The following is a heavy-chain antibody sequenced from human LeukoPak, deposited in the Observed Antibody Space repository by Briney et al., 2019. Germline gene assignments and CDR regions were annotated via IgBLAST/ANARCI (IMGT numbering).Heavy chain of an antibody. Sequence: PGGSLRLSCAASGFTFSSYSMNWVRQAPGKGLEWVSSISSSSSYIYYADSVKGRFTISRDNAKNSLYLQMNSLRAEDTAVYYCAGVGIAARRSPLYFDYWGQGTLVTVSS. J-gene: IGHJ4*02. CDR2: ISSSSSYI. V-gene: IGHV3-21*01. D-gene: IGHD6-6*01. CDR3: AGVGIAARRSPLYFDY. CDR1: GFTFSSYS.